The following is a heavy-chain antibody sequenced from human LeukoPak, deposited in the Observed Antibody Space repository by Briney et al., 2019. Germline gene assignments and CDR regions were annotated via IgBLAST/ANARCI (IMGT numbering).Heavy chain of an antibody. Sequence: ASVKVSCKASGYTFTGYYMRWVRQAPGQGLEWMGWINPNSGGTNYAQKFQGRVTMTRDTSISTAYMELSRLRSDDTAVYYCAREGGDCSSTSCSNNWFDPWGQGTLVTVSS. V-gene: IGHV1-2*02. CDR1: GYTFTGYY. D-gene: IGHD2-2*01. CDR3: AREGGDCSSTSCSNNWFDP. CDR2: INPNSGGT. J-gene: IGHJ5*02.